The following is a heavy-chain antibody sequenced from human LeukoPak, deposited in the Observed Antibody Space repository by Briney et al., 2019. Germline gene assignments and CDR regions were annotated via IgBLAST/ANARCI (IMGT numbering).Heavy chain of an antibody. J-gene: IGHJ4*02. CDR2: ISSSSSYI. D-gene: IGHD1-26*01. CDR1: GFTFSSYS. CDR3: ARVGYRGTYTDFDY. Sequence: PGGSLRLSCAAPGFTFSSYSMSWVHQAPGKGLEWVSSISSSSSYIYYADSVKGRFTISRDNAKNSLYLQMNSLRVEDTAVYYCARVGYRGTYTDFDYWGQGTLVTVSS. V-gene: IGHV3-21*01.